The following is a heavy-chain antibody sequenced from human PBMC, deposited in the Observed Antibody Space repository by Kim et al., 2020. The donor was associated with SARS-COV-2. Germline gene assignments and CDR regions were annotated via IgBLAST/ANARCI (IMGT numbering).Heavy chain of an antibody. J-gene: IGHJ6*02. CDR1: GDSVSSNSAA. D-gene: IGHD2-2*02. CDR2: TYYRSKWYN. CDR3: ARGFIVVVPAAIDDGYYYYGMDV. Sequence: SQTLSLTCAISGDSVSSNSAAWNWIRQSPSRGLEWLGRTYYRSKWYNDYAVSVKSRITINPDTSKNQFSLQLNSVTPEDTAVYYCARGFIVVVPAAIDDGYYYYGMDVWGQGTTVTVSS. V-gene: IGHV6-1*01.